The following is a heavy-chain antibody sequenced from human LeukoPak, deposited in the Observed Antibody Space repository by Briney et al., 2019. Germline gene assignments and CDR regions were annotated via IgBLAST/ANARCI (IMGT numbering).Heavy chain of an antibody. V-gene: IGHV3-53*01. CDR2: INSGGST. CDR1: GFTVSSNY. D-gene: IGHD2-2*01. CDR3: ARGYFTSGSYYFDY. J-gene: IGHJ4*02. Sequence: GGSLRLSCAASGFTVSSNYMSWVRQAPGRGLEWVSVINSGGSTYYADSVKGRFTISRDSTKNTLYLQMNSLRAEDTAVYYCARGYFTSGSYYFDYWGQGTLVTVSS.